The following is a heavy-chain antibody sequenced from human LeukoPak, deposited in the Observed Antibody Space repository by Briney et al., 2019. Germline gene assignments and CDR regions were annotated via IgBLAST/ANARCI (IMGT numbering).Heavy chain of an antibody. CDR3: SRQGYFSGGSCQCALDH. D-gene: IGHD2-15*01. Sequence: AKTLSLTCTVSGGSISRYYWRWIRQPPGKGLEWVAYIYTSGRTNYNPTLKSRVTMSVETSKNQFSLKLSTVTAADTAVYYCSRQGYFSGGSCQCALDHWGQGTLVTVSS. J-gene: IGHJ4*02. V-gene: IGHV4-4*09. CDR1: GGSISRYY. CDR2: IYTSGRT.